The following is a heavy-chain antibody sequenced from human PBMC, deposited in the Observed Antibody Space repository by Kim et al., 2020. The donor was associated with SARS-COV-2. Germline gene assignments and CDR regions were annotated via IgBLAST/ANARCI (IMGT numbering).Heavy chain of an antibody. CDR3: ARARGDSSSWYNWFDP. CDR2: IYYSGST. CDR1: GGSISSYY. D-gene: IGHD6-13*01. J-gene: IGHJ5*02. Sequence: SETLSLTCTVSGGSISSYYWSWIRQPPGKGLEWIGYIYYSGSTNYNPSLKSRVTISVDTSKNQFSLKLSSVTAADTAVYYCARARGDSSSWYNWFDPWGQGTLVTVSS. V-gene: IGHV4-59*13.